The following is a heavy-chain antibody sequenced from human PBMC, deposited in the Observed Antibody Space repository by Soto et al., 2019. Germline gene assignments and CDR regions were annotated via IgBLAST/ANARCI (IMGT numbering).Heavy chain of an antibody. D-gene: IGHD5-12*01. CDR2: INHSGST. CDR1: GGSFSGYY. Sequence: SETLSLTCAVYGGSFSGYYWSWIRQPPGKGLEWIGEINHSGSTNYNPSLKSRVTISVDTSKNQFSLKLSSVTAADTAVYYCARGLIVATTSYYMEVWGKGTTVTV. J-gene: IGHJ6*03. CDR3: ARGLIVATTSYYMEV. V-gene: IGHV4-34*01.